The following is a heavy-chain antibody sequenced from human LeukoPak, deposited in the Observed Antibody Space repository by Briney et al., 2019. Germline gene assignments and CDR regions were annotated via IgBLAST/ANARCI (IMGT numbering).Heavy chain of an antibody. Sequence: GGSLRLSCAASGFTFSSYAMSWVRQAPGKGLAWVSGISGSDGSTNYADSVKGRFTISRDNAKNSLYLQMNSLRAEDTAVYYCARTVAGSPNNYYFDYWGQGTLVTVSS. CDR3: ARTVAGSPNNYYFDY. J-gene: IGHJ4*02. CDR1: GFTFSSYA. CDR2: ISGSDGST. D-gene: IGHD6-19*01. V-gene: IGHV3-23*01.